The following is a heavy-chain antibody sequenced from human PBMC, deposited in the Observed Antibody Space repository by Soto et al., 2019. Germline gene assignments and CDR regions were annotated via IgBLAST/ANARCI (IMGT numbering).Heavy chain of an antibody. V-gene: IGHV4-39*01. CDR1: GGSISSSGYY. J-gene: IGHJ6*02. CDR3: ALGDYYHSSGYYFYYYTMDV. Sequence: PSETLSLTCTVSGGSISSSGYYWGWIRQPPGKGLEGIGNVYYGGSTSYNPSPKSRVTISVEMSKSQFSLKLSSVIAADTAVYYCALGDYYHSSGYYFYYYTMDVWGQGTTVTVSS. CDR2: VYYGGST. D-gene: IGHD3-22*01.